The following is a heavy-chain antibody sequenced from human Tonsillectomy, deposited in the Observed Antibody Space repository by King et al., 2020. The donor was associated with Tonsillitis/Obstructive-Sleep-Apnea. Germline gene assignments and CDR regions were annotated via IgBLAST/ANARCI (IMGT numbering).Heavy chain of an antibody. Sequence: VQLQESGPGLVKPSETLSLTCTVSGGSVSSGTYYWSWIRQPPGKGLEWIGYIYYSGSTNYNPSLKSRVTISVDTCKNQVSLKLSSVTAADTAVYYCARDQETGDAFDIWGQGTMVAVSS. CDR1: GGSVSSGTYY. CDR2: IYYSGST. CDR3: ARDQETGDAFDI. V-gene: IGHV4-61*01. J-gene: IGHJ3*02. D-gene: IGHD3-9*01.